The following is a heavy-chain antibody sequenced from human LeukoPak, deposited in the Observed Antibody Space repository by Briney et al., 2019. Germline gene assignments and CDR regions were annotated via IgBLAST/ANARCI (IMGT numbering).Heavy chain of an antibody. D-gene: IGHD3-22*01. J-gene: IGHJ4*02. CDR1: GGTFSSYA. CDR2: IIPIFGTA. Sequence: SVKVSCKASGGTFSSYAISWVRQAPGQGLEWMGGIIPIFGTANYAQKFQGRVTITADESTSTAYMELSSLRSEDTAVYYCNYYDSSGRDYWGQGTLVTVSS. CDR3: NYYDSSGRDY. V-gene: IGHV1-69*13.